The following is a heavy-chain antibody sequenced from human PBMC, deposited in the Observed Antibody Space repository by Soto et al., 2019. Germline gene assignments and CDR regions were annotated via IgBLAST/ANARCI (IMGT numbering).Heavy chain of an antibody. CDR1: GGTFSSYA. J-gene: IGHJ3*02. D-gene: IGHD2-2*01. CDR2: IIPNFGTA. V-gene: IGHV1-69*01. Sequence: QVQLVQSGAEVKKPGSSVKVSCKASGGTFSSYAISWVRQAPGQGLEWMGGIIPNFGTANYAQKFQGRVTITADESTSTAYMELSSLRSEDTAVYYCARVEGYCSSTSCPPRGAFDIWGQGTMVTVSS. CDR3: ARVEGYCSSTSCPPRGAFDI.